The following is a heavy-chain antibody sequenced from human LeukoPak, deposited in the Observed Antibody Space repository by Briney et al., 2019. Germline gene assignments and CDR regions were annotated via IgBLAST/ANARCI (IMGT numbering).Heavy chain of an antibody. J-gene: IGHJ4*02. CDR2: INAGNGNT. Sequence: GASVKVSCKASGYTFTSYAMHWVRQAPGQRLEWMGWINAGNGNTKYSRKFQGRVTITRNTSISTAYMELSSLRSEDTAVYYCARVDGSPDYWGQGTLVTVSS. D-gene: IGHD2-15*01. CDR3: ARVDGSPDY. V-gene: IGHV1-3*01. CDR1: GYTFTSYA.